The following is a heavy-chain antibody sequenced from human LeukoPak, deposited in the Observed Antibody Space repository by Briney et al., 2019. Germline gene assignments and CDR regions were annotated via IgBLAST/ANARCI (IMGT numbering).Heavy chain of an antibody. J-gene: IGHJ6*04. Sequence: GGSLRLSCAASGFTFSSYSMNWVRQAPGKGLEWVSSISSSSSYIYYADSVKGRFTISRDNAKNSLYLQMNSLRAEDTAVYYCARDPDLEDIVDGMDVWGKGTTVTVSS. V-gene: IGHV3-21*01. CDR1: GFTFSSYS. CDR3: ARDPDLEDIVDGMDV. D-gene: IGHD2-15*01. CDR2: ISSSSSYI.